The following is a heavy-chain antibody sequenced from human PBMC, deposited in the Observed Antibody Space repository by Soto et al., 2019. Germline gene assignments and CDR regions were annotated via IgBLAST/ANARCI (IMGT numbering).Heavy chain of an antibody. CDR2: ISSSSSYI. V-gene: IGHV3-21*04. CDR1: GFTFSSYS. Sequence: GGSLILACAASGFTFSSYSMNWVRQAPGKGLEWVSSISSSSSYIYYADSVKGRFTISRDNAKNSLYLQMNRLRAEDTAVYYCAKPPRDGSGSFLYYGLDGRGQGPKVTVSS. D-gene: IGHD3-10*01. J-gene: IGHJ6*02. CDR3: AKPPRDGSGSFLYYGLDG.